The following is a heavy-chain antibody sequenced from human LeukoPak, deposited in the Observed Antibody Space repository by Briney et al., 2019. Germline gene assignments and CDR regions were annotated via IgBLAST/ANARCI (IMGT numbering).Heavy chain of an antibody. Sequence: SETLSLTCTVSGGSISSYYWSWIWQPPGKGLEWIGYVYYSGSTNYNPSLKSRVTISVDTSKNQFSLKLSSVTAADTAVYYCARGRDGYSGWGQGTLVTVSS. CDR1: GGSISSYY. CDR2: VYYSGST. CDR3: ARGRDGYSG. V-gene: IGHV4-59*01. D-gene: IGHD5-24*01. J-gene: IGHJ4*02.